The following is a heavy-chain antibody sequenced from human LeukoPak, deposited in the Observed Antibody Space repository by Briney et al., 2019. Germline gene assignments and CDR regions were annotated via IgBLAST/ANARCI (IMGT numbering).Heavy chain of an antibody. CDR3: ARANWGSGDAFDI. D-gene: IGHD7-27*01. J-gene: IGHJ3*02. V-gene: IGHV1-2*02. CDR1: GYTFTSYD. Sequence: ASVKVSCKASGYTFTSYDINWVRQAPGQGLEWMGWINPNSGGTNYAQKFQGRVTMTRDTSISTAYMELSRLRSDDTAVYYCARANWGSGDAFDIWGQGTMVTVSS. CDR2: INPNSGGT.